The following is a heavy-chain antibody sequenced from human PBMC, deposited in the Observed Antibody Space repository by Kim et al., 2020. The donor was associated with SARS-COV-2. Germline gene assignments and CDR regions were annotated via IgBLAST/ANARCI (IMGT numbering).Heavy chain of an antibody. J-gene: IGHJ3*02. CDR3: TRVPGTTLAFWDAFDT. CDR2: ISSRRSSYAS. Sequence: GGSLRLSCAASGFTFSGSAMHWVRQAPGKGLEWVARISSRRSSYASADAGPVRVSITSSRDDSKNTPNLQMNNLKTGDTAVYYCTRVPGTTLAFWDAFDTRGQGNLVPVPS. V-gene: IGHV3-73*01. D-gene: IGHD1-1*01. CDR1: GFTFSGSA.